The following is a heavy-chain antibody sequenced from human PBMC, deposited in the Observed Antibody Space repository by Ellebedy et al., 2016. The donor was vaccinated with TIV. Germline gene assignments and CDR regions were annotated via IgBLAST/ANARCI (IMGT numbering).Heavy chain of an antibody. CDR3: ARAVFHDSSGYYYDY. CDR2: FDPEDGET. CDR1: GYTLTELS. Sequence: ASVKVSXXVSGYTLTELSMHWVRQAPGKGLEWMGGFDPEDGETIYAQKFQGRVTITADESTSTAYMELSSLRSVDTAVYYCARAVFHDSSGYYYDYWGQGTLVTVSS. V-gene: IGHV1-24*01. D-gene: IGHD3-22*01. J-gene: IGHJ4*02.